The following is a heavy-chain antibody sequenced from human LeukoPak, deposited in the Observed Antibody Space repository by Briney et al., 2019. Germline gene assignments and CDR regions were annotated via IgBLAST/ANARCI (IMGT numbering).Heavy chain of an antibody. CDR2: ITGSSTYI. Sequence: GGSLRLSCAASGFTFSSYSMNWIRQAPGKGLEWVSSITGSSTYIYYADSVKGRFTISRDNAKNSLYLQMNSLRAEDTAVYYCARDGKDGDYSYWGQGTLVTVSS. CDR1: GFTFSSYS. CDR3: ARDGKDGDYSY. V-gene: IGHV3-21*01. J-gene: IGHJ4*02. D-gene: IGHD4-17*01.